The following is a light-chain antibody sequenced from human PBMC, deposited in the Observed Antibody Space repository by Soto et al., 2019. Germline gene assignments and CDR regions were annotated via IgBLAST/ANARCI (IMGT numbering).Light chain of an antibody. CDR3: QQYGSSPRT. CDR1: QGIGDT. CDR2: DTS. J-gene: IGKJ1*01. Sequence: EVVMTQSPATLSVSPGEGVTLSCRASQGIGDTLAWYQHKPGQTPRLLIYDTSSRATGIPDRFSGSGSGTDFTLTISRLDPEDFAVYFCQQYGSSPRTFGQGTKVEIK. V-gene: IGKV3-20*01.